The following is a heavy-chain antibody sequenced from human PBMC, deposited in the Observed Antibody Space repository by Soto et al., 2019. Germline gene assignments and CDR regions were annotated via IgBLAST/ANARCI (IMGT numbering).Heavy chain of an antibody. CDR2: ISGSGGST. D-gene: IGHD1-7*01. Sequence: GESLKISCAASGFTFSSYAMSWVRQAPGKGLEWVSAISGSGGSTYYADSVKGRFTISRDNSKNTLYLQMNSLRAEDTAVYYCAKDPGTTGAFDIWGQGTMVTVSS. V-gene: IGHV3-23*01. CDR3: AKDPGTTGAFDI. J-gene: IGHJ3*02. CDR1: GFTFSSYA.